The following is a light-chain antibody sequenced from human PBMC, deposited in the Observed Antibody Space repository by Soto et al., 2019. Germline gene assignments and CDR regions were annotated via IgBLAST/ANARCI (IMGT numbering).Light chain of an antibody. J-gene: IGLJ1*01. CDR1: SSDVGGYNY. CDR3: SSYASRGTRV. Sequence: QSALTQPASVSGSPGQSITISCTGTSSDVGGYNYVSWYQQHPGKAPKLMIYDVSNRPSGVSNRFSGSKSGNTASLTISGLQAEDEADYYCSSYASRGTRVFGTGNKVTDL. V-gene: IGLV2-14*01. CDR2: DVS.